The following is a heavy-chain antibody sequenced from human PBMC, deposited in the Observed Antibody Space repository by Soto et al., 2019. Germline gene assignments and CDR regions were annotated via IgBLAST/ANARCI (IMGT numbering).Heavy chain of an antibody. CDR3: ARAGGTTVTGLWHFDS. J-gene: IGHJ4*02. CDR1: GFTFNTYS. V-gene: IGHV3-33*01. D-gene: IGHD4-17*01. CDR2: IWYDGTQK. Sequence: PGGSLRLSCEASGFTFNTYSMHWARQPPGKGLEWLAAIWYDGTQKYYADSVKGRFIISRDNSKKMLYLEMNSLRAEDTAVYYCARAGGTTVTGLWHFDSWGQGTLVTVSS.